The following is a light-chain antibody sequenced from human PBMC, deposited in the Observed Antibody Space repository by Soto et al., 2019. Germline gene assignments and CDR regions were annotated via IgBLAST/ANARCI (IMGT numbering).Light chain of an antibody. J-gene: IGKJ4*01. CDR3: QQSDNWPLT. CDR2: DTS. V-gene: IGKV3-11*01. Sequence: EIVLTQSPASLSLSPGERATLSCRASQSVSRNLAWYQQRPGQAPRLLIYDTSFRATDIPARFSGSGSGTVFIITISMLEPEDSVVYYRQQSDNWPLTFGGGTQVEIK. CDR1: QSVSRN.